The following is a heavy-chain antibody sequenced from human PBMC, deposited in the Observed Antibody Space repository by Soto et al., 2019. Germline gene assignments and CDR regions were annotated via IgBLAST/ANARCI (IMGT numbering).Heavy chain of an antibody. V-gene: IGHV3-15*01. CDR2: IKSKTDGGTT. CDR3: TTGYCSSTSCYRGDY. Sequence: EVQLVESGGGLVKPGGSLRLSCAASGFTFSNAWMSWVRQAPGKGLEWVGRIKSKTDGGTTDYAAPVKGRFTISRDDSKNTLYLQMNSLKTEDTAVYYCTTGYCSSTSCYRGDYWGQGTLVTVSS. J-gene: IGHJ4*02. CDR1: GFTFSNAW. D-gene: IGHD2-2*01.